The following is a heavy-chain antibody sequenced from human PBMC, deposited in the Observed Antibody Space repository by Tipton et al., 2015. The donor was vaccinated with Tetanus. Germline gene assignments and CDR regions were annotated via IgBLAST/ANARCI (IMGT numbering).Heavy chain of an antibody. V-gene: IGHV4-59*01. D-gene: IGHD6-19*01. CDR2: IYSSGST. J-gene: IGHJ6*02. Sequence: TLSLTCTVSGGTITNYYWSWIRQPPGKRLEWIGYIYSSGSTTHNPSLRSRVAILLHTSRNQFSLRLASVTAADTAVYYCARGSKGSTAWFPDHYGMDVWGQGTTVTVSS. CDR3: ARGSKGSTAWFPDHYGMDV. CDR1: GGTITNYY.